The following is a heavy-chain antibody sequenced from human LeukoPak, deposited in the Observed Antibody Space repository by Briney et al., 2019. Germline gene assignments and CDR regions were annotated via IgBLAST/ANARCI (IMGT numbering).Heavy chain of an antibody. Sequence: PSETLSLTCAVYGGSFSGYYWSWIRQPPGKGLEWIGEINHSGSTNYNPSLKSRVTISVDTSKNQFSLKLSSVTAADRAVYYCARQGVVVPAAMVYFDYWGQGNLVTVSS. J-gene: IGHJ4*02. D-gene: IGHD2-2*01. CDR2: INHSGST. CDR1: GGSFSGYY. CDR3: ARQGVVVPAAMVYFDY. V-gene: IGHV4-34*01.